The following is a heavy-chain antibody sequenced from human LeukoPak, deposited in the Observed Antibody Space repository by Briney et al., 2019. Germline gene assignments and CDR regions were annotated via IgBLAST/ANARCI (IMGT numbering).Heavy chain of an antibody. CDR3: ARGITMAN. CDR2: IKQDGSER. Sequence: GGSLRLSCAASGFTFSNYWMTWVRQAPGKGLEWVADIKQDGSERDYVDSVKGRFTISRDDAKNSLYLQMNSLRAEDTAVYYCARGITMANWGQGTLVTVSS. J-gene: IGHJ4*02. V-gene: IGHV3-7*04. D-gene: IGHD3-10*01. CDR1: GFTFSNYW.